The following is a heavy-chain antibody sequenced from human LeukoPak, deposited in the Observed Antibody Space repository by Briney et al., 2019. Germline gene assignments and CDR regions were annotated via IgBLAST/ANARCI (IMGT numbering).Heavy chain of an antibody. CDR3: VGCGGDCSRNAFDT. V-gene: IGHV4-38-2*01. Sequence: PSETLSLTCAVSGYSISSGYYWGWIRQPPGKGLEWIGSIYHSGSTYYNPSLKSRVTISVDTSKNQFSLKLSSVTAADTAVYYCVGCGGDCSRNAFDTWGQGTMVTVSS. CDR2: IYHSGST. CDR1: GYSISSGYY. J-gene: IGHJ3*02. D-gene: IGHD2-21*01.